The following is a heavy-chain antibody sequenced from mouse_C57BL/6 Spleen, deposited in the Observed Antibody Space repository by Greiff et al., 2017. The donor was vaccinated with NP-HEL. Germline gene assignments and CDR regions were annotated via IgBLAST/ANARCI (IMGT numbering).Heavy chain of an antibody. Sequence: VQLQQSGPELVKPGASVKISCKASGYAFSSSWMNWVKQRPGKGLEWIGRIYPGDGDTNYNGKFKGKATLTADKSSSTAYMQLSSLTSEDSAVYFCARNDGPWYFDVWGTGTTVTVSS. CDR2: IYPGDGDT. V-gene: IGHV1-82*01. J-gene: IGHJ1*03. CDR1: GYAFSSSW. D-gene: IGHD1-1*01. CDR3: ARNDGPWYFDV.